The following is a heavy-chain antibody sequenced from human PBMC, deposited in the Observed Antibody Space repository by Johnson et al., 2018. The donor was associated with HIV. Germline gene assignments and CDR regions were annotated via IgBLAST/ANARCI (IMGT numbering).Heavy chain of an antibody. CDR1: GFTFSSYA. CDR2: MWYDGSNK. CDR3: AKDQWSSSCTNDAFDF. J-gene: IGHJ3*01. Sequence: QMQLVESGGGVVQPGRSLRLSCAASGFTFSSYAMHWVRQAPGKGLEWVAVMWYDGSNKYYADSVKGRFTISRDKSKNTLYLQMNSLRAEDTSVYYCAKDQWSSSCTNDAFDFWGQGTMVTVSS. V-gene: IGHV3-33*03. D-gene: IGHD6-13*01.